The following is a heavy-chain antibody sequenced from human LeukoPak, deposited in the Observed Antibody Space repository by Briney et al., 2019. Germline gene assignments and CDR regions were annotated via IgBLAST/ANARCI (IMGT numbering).Heavy chain of an antibody. CDR1: GYTFTSYG. V-gene: IGHV1-18*01. Sequence: ASVKVSCKASGYTFTSYGISWVRQAPGQGLEWMGWISAYNGNTNYAQKLQGRVTMTTDTSTSTAYMELRSLRSDDTAVYYCARATLAYDSSGYYCYFDYWGQGTLVTVSS. J-gene: IGHJ4*02. D-gene: IGHD3-22*01. CDR2: ISAYNGNT. CDR3: ARATLAYDSSGYYCYFDY.